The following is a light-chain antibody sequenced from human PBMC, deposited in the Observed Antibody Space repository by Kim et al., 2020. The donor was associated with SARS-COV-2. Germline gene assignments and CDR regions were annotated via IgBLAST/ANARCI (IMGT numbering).Light chain of an antibody. CDR2: AAS. CDR3: QQYKTYPFT. CDR1: QAIIDY. Sequence: ASVGDRITITCRASQAIIDYLAWFQQKPGRAPKSLIHAASSLQSGVPSRFSGSGSGTDFSLTIHNVQPEDFATYYCQQYKTYPFTFGPGTKVDIK. V-gene: IGKV1-16*01. J-gene: IGKJ3*01.